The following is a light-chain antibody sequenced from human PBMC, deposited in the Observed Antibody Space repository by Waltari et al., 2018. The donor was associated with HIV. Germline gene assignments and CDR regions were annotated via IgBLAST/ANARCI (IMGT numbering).Light chain of an antibody. CDR3: MQALQTPYS. CDR2: LGS. J-gene: IGKJ2*03. V-gene: IGKV2-28*01. CDR1: QSLLHSNGYNY. Sequence: DIVMTQSPLSLPVTPGEPASISFRSSQSLLHSNGYNYLGWYLQKPGQSPQLLIYLGSNRASGVPDRFSGSGSGTDFTLKISRVEAEDVGVYYCMQALQTPYSFGQGTKLEIK.